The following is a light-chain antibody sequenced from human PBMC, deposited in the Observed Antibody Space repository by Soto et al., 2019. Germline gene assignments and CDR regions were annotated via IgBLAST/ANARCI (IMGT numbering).Light chain of an antibody. CDR2: DVS. V-gene: IGLV2-14*01. J-gene: IGLJ2*01. CDR1: SSDVGGYNY. Sequence: QCALTQPASVSGSPGQSITISCTGTSSDVGGYNYVSWYQQHPGKAPKLMIYDVSTRPSGVSNRFSGSKSGNTASLTISGLQAEDEADYYCSSYTSSSTYVVFGGGTKLTVL. CDR3: SSYTSSSTYVV.